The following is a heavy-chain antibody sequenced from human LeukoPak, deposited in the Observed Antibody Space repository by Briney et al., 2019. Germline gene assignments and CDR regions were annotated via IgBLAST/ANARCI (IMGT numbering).Heavy chain of an antibody. CDR2: ISDSSSTI. V-gene: IGHV3-48*04. CDR1: GFTFSSYW. Sequence: GGSLRLSCAASGFTFSSYWMSWVRQAPGKGLEWVSYISDSSSTIYYADSVKGRLTISRDNAKNSLYLQMNSLRAEDTAVYYCARWGATGYGDYWGQGTLVTVSS. D-gene: IGHD3-9*01. J-gene: IGHJ4*02. CDR3: ARWGATGYGDY.